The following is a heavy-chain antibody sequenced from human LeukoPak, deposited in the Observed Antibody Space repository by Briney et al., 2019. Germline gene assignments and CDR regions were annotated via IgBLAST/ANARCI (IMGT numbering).Heavy chain of an antibody. CDR3: ANLYCSSTSCYLPEYFQH. V-gene: IGHV4-59*01. D-gene: IGHD2-2*01. CDR1: RGSMSHYY. J-gene: IGHJ1*01. CDR2: IDCSGST. Sequence: SETLSLTCTVSRGSMSHYYWSWIRQPPGKGLEWIGYIDCSGSTNYNPSLKSRLTISLDTSKNQFSLKLTSVTPADTAVYYCANLYCSSTSCYLPEYFQHWGQGTLVTVSS.